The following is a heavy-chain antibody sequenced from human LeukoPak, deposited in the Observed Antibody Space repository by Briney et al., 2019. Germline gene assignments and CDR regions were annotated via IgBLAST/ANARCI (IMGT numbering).Heavy chain of an antibody. V-gene: IGHV3-21*01. CDR3: ARGTYYYDSSGYYSYYFDY. Sequence: PAGSLRLSCAASGFTFSSYSMNWVRQAPGKGLELVSSISSSSSYIYCADSVKGRFTISRDNAKNSLYLQMNSLRAEDTAVYYCARGTYYYDSSGYYSYYFDYWGQGTLVTVSS. CDR2: ISSSSSYI. D-gene: IGHD3-22*01. CDR1: GFTFSSYS. J-gene: IGHJ4*02.